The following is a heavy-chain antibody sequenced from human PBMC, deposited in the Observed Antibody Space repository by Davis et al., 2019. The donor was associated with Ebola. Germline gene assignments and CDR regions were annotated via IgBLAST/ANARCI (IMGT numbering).Heavy chain of an antibody. Sequence: SVKVSCKASGGTFSSYAISWVRQAPGQGLEWMGGIIPIFGTANYAQKFQGRVTMTRNTSISTAYMELSSLRSEDTAVYYCARANYYDSSGYYNWFDPWGQGTLVTVSS. CDR3: ARANYYDSSGYYNWFDP. CDR2: IIPIFGTA. D-gene: IGHD3-22*01. V-gene: IGHV1-69*05. J-gene: IGHJ5*02. CDR1: GGTFSSYA.